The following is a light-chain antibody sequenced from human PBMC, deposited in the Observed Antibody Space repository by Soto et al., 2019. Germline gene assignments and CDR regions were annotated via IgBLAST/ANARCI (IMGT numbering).Light chain of an antibody. CDR3: QQYGSSPPYT. CDR1: QSVSNNY. Sequence: EVVLTQSPGTLSLSPGERATLSCRASQSVSNNYFAWYQQKPAQAPRLLIFGSSDRATGIPNRFSGRGSGTDFTLTISRLEPEDFAVYYCQQYGSSPPYTFGQSNKLEIK. J-gene: IGKJ2*01. V-gene: IGKV3-20*01. CDR2: GSS.